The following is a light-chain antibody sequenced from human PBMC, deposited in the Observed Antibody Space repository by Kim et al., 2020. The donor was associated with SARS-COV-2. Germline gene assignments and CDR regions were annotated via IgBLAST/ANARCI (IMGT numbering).Light chain of an antibody. J-gene: IGKJ2*01. Sequence: SSCVGGRVTITCRASQSISSWLAWYQQKPGKAPKLLIYKASSLESGVPSRFSGSGSGTEFTLTISSLQPDDFATYYCQQYNSYPYTFGQGTKLEI. CDR3: QQYNSYPYT. CDR2: KAS. CDR1: QSISSW. V-gene: IGKV1-5*03.